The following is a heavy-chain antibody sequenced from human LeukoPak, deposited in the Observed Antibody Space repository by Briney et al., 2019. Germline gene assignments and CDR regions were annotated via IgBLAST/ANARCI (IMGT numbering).Heavy chain of an antibody. J-gene: IGHJ4*02. Sequence: SETLSLTCTVSGDSISSYYWSWVRQPPGKGLEWIGYIYYSGSTKYNPSLKSRVTISVDTSQNQISLNLTSVTAADTAVYYCARHREDGSYLFDYWGQGTLVTVSS. V-gene: IGHV4-59*08. CDR2: IYYSGST. CDR3: ARHREDGSYLFDY. CDR1: GDSISSYY. D-gene: IGHD1-26*01.